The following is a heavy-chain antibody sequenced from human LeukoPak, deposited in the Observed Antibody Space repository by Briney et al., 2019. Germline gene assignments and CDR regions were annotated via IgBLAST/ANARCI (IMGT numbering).Heavy chain of an antibody. CDR3: ASYGSGSYAFDI. D-gene: IGHD3-10*01. Sequence: PSETLSLTCTVSGGSISSGSYYWSWIRQPAGKGLEWIGHIYTSGSTDYNPSLKSRVTISVDTSKNQFSLKLSSVTAADTAVYYCASYGSGSYAFDIWGQGTMVTVSS. V-gene: IGHV4-61*09. CDR2: IYTSGST. CDR1: GGSISSGSYY. J-gene: IGHJ3*02.